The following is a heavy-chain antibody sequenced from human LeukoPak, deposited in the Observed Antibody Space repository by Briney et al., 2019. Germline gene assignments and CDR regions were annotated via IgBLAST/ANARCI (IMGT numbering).Heavy chain of an antibody. J-gene: IGHJ6*03. CDR3: ARETIGSYYYYYMDV. D-gene: IGHD1/OR15-1a*01. Sequence: SETLSLTCTVSGVSISSYYWSWIRQPPGKGLEWIGYIYYSGSTNYNPSLKSRVTISVDTSKNQSSLKLSSVTAADTAVYYCARETIGSYYYYYMDVWGKGTTVTVSS. V-gene: IGHV4-59*01. CDR2: IYYSGST. CDR1: GVSISSYY.